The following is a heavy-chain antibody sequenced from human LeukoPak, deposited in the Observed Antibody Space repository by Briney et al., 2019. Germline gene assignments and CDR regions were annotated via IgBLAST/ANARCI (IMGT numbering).Heavy chain of an antibody. J-gene: IGHJ4*02. CDR1: GYTFTGYY. CDR2: INPNSGGT. V-gene: IGHV1-2*02. Sequence: ASVKVSCKASGYTFTGYYMHWVRQAPGQGLEWMGWINPNSGGTNYAQKFQGRVTMTRDTSISTAYMELSRLRPDDTAVYYCARGPDYYDSSGPDYRGQGTLVTVSS. CDR3: ARGPDYYDSSGPDY. D-gene: IGHD3-22*01.